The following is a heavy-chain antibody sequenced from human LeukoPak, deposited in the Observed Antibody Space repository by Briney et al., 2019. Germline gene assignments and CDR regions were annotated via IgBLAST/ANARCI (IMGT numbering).Heavy chain of an antibody. D-gene: IGHD6-13*01. J-gene: IGHJ4*02. Sequence: PGGSLRLSCAASGFTFSCYWMTWVRQAPGEGLEWVAHIKEDGSEKYYVDSVKGRFTVSRDNAKNSLYLQMNSLRAEDTAVYSCASIRWYALDSWGRGTLVTVSS. CDR1: GFTFSCYW. V-gene: IGHV3-7*02. CDR3: ASIRWYALDS. CDR2: IKEDGSEK.